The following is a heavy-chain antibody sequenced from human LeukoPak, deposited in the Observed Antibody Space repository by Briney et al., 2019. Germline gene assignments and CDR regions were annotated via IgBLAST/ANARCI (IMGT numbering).Heavy chain of an antibody. Sequence: GASVKVSCKASGYTFTSYYMHWVRQAPGQGLEWMGIINPSGGSTSYAQKFQGRVTMTRDMSTSTVYMELSSLRSEDTAVYYCARGKYYYDRSGYSIRPHNDYMDVWGKGTTVTASS. J-gene: IGHJ6*03. CDR1: GYTFTSYY. CDR2: INPSGGST. D-gene: IGHD3-22*01. CDR3: ARGKYYYDRSGYSIRPHNDYMDV. V-gene: IGHV1-46*01.